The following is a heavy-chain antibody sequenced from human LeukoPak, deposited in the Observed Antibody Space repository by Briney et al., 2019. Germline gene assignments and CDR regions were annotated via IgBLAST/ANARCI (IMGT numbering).Heavy chain of an antibody. V-gene: IGHV4-59*01. CDR2: IYYSGST. D-gene: IGHD3-10*01. Sequence: SETLSLTCTVSGGSISSYYWSWIRQPPGKGLEWIGYIYYSGSTNYNPSLKSRVTISVDTSKNQFSLKLSSVTAADTAVYYCARTGEGGSGHFDYWGQGTLVTVSS. CDR3: ARTGEGGSGHFDY. J-gene: IGHJ4*02. CDR1: GGSISSYY.